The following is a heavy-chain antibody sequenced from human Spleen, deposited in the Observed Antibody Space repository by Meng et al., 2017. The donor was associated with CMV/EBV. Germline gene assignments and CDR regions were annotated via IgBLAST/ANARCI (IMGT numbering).Heavy chain of an antibody. V-gene: IGHV3-74*01. Sequence: VQLVESGGGVVRPGGSLRLSCAASGFTFSRFWMHWVRQAPGKGLVWVSRTNEDGRTTNYADSVKGRFTISRDNAENTLYLQMNSLRAEDTAVYYCARDLSGASDYWGQGTLVTVPS. CDR1: GFTFSRFW. D-gene: IGHD7-27*01. CDR2: TNEDGRTT. J-gene: IGHJ4*02. CDR3: ARDLSGASDY.